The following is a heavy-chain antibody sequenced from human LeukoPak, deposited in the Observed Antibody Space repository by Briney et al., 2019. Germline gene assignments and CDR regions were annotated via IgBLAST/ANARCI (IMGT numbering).Heavy chain of an antibody. Sequence: GGSLRLSCAASGFTFSSYGMSWVRQAPGKGLEWVSAISGSGGSTYYADSVKGRFTISRDNSKNTLYLQMNSLRAEDTAVYYCARTHMGSGDAFDIWGQGTMVTVSS. J-gene: IGHJ3*02. CDR2: ISGSGGST. D-gene: IGHD3-10*01. V-gene: IGHV3-23*01. CDR3: ARTHMGSGDAFDI. CDR1: GFTFSSYG.